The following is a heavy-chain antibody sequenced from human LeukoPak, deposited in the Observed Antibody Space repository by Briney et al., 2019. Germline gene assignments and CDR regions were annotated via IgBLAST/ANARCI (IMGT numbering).Heavy chain of an antibody. CDR1: GFTFSSYG. CDR3: ARGEYDVVVPAAILNRWDMDV. V-gene: IGHV3-33*01. CDR2: IWYDGSNK. D-gene: IGHD2-2*01. J-gene: IGHJ6*04. Sequence: GRSLRLSCAASGFTFSSYGMHWVRQAPGKGLEWVAVIWYDGSNKYYADSVKGRFTISRDNSKNTLYLQMNSLRAEDTAVYYCARGEYDVVVPAAILNRWDMDVWGKGTTVTVSS.